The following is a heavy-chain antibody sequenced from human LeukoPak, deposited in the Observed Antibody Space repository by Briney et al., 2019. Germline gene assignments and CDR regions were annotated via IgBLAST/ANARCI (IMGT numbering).Heavy chain of an antibody. CDR1: GFTFSDYD. V-gene: IGHV3-30*18. CDR3: AKDWANGDYIDH. D-gene: IGHD2-8*01. Sequence: SLRLSCAASGFTFSDYDMHWVRQAPGKGLEWVAVVSYDGTNEKYADPVKGRFTISRDNSKNTLSLQMNSLRADDTAVYYCAKDWANGDYIDHWGQGTLVTVSS. CDR2: VSYDGTNE. J-gene: IGHJ4*02.